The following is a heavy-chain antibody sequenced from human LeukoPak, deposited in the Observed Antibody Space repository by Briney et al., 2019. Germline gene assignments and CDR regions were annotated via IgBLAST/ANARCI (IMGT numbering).Heavy chain of an antibody. CDR3: ATDYYVSGSYYRLFY. D-gene: IGHD3-10*01. Sequence: PGGSLRLSCGASGFTFSSYWMHWVRQAPGKGLVWVSGINSDGGTTTYADSVKGRFTISRDNAKNTPYLQMNNLRAEDTAVYYCATDYYVSGSYYRLFYWGQGTLVTVSS. CDR2: INSDGGTT. V-gene: IGHV3-74*01. J-gene: IGHJ4*02. CDR1: GFTFSSYW.